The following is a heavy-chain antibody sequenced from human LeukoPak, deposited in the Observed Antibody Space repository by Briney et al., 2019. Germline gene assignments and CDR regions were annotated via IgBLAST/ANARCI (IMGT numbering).Heavy chain of an antibody. Sequence: ASVKVSCKASGYTFTSYDINWVRQATGQGLEWMGWMNRNSGNTGYAQKFQGRVTMTRNTSISTAYMELSSLRSEDTAVYYCARVGSSGWYENWFDPWGQGTLVTVSS. V-gene: IGHV1-8*01. CDR3: ARVGSSGWYENWFDP. D-gene: IGHD6-19*01. CDR1: GYTFTSYD. CDR2: MNRNSGNT. J-gene: IGHJ5*02.